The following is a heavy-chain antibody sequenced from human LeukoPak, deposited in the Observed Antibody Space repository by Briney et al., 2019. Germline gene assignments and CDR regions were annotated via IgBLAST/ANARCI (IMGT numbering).Heavy chain of an antibody. CDR3: GGDRGYDFWSGYYQEY. CDR2: ISYDANIGSNK. V-gene: IGHV3-30-3*01. J-gene: IGHJ4*02. D-gene: IGHD3-3*01. Sequence: PGGSLTLSCATSGFTFSRYAMHWVRQAPGKGLEWVALISYDANIGSNKYYADSVKGRFTISRDNSKITLYPLMNSLRHEDTAVYYCGGDRGYDFWSGYYQEYWGQGTLVTVSS. CDR1: GFTFSRYA.